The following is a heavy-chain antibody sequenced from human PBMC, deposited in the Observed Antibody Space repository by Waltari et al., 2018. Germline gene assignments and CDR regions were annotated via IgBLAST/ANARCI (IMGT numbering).Heavy chain of an antibody. CDR1: GFTFSSSG. CDR2: IWYDGSNK. CDR3: AKDQAYYDFGEAFDI. V-gene: IGHV3-33*06. Sequence: QVQLVESGGGVVQPGRSLRISCAASGFTFSSSGMHWVRQAPGKGLEWGAVIWYDGSNKYYADSVKGRFTISRDNSKNTLYLQMNSLRAEDTAVYYCAKDQAYYDFGEAFDIWGQGTMVTVSS. J-gene: IGHJ3*02. D-gene: IGHD3-3*01.